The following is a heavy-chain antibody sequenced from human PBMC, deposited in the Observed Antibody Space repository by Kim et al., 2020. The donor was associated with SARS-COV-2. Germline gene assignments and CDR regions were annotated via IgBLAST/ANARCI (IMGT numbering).Heavy chain of an antibody. CDR1: GFTFSSHL. J-gene: IGHJ4*02. CDR2: INSDGSST. D-gene: IGHD6-6*01. Sequence: GGSLRLSCAASGFTFSSHLMHWVRQAPGKGLVWVSRINSDGSSTIYADSVKGRFTISRDNARNTLYLQMNSLRAEDTAVYYCAGGFTYTSSSTVGYWGQGTLVTVSS. CDR3: AGGFTYTSSSTVGY. V-gene: IGHV3-74*01.